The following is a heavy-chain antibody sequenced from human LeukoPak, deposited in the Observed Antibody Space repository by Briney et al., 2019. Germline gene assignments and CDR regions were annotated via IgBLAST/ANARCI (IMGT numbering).Heavy chain of an antibody. CDR2: IYPVDSDT. CDR3: ARSRGVVEGTHDLDP. CDR1: GYCFTSYW. J-gene: IGHJ5*02. V-gene: IGHV5-51*01. Sequence: GESLKIFCKGFGYCFTSYWVAWVRQMPGKGLEWMGIIYPVDSDTRYSPSFQGQVTISADMSINTAYLQWRSLRASDTAMSYCARSRGVVEGTHDLDPWGQGTLVTVSS. D-gene: IGHD2-15*01.